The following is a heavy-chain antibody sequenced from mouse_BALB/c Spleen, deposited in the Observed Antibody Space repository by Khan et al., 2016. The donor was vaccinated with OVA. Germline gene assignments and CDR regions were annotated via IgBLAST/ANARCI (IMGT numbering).Heavy chain of an antibody. CDR2: IHYSGST. CDR3: AGGFPTD. CDR1: GYSITSGYS. J-gene: IGHJ3*01. V-gene: IGHV3-1*02. Sequence: EVQLQESGPDLVKPSQSLSLTCTVTGYSITSGYSWHWIRQFPGNKLEWMGYIHYSGSTSYNPSLKSRISITRDTSKNQFFLQLNSVTTDDTATYYCAGGFPTDWGQGTLVTVSA.